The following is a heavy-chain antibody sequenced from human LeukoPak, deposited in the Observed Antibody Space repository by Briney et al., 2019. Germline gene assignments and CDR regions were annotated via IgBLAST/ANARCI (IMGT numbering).Heavy chain of an antibody. CDR1: GFTFSKYW. J-gene: IGHJ4*02. Sequence: GGSLRLSCAASGFTFSKYWMLWVRQAPRKGLESVSRINTDGTVTTYADSVKGRFTVSRDNADNTMFPQMNSVRDEDTAVYYCATKQWLAPPPDSWGQGTPVTVSS. D-gene: IGHD6-19*01. CDR2: INTDGTVT. CDR3: ATKQWLAPPPDS. V-gene: IGHV3-74*01.